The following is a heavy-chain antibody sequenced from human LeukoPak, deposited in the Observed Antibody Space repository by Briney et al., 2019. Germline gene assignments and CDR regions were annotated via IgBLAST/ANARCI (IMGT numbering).Heavy chain of an antibody. Sequence: PSETLSLTCTVSGYSISSGYYWGWIRPPPGKGLEWIGSIFHGGSTYYNPSLKSRVTISIDTSKNQLSVRLSSVTAADTAMYYCARDLTGGGTGRRWFDPWGQGTLVTVSS. CDR1: GYSISSGYY. CDR2: IFHGGST. J-gene: IGHJ5*02. CDR3: ARDLTGGGTGRRWFDP. D-gene: IGHD4-23*01. V-gene: IGHV4-38-2*02.